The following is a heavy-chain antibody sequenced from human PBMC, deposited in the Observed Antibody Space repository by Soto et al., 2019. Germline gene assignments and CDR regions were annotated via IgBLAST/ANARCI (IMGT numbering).Heavy chain of an antibody. CDR3: ARDGDDYVWGSYRRNYYYYYGMDV. Sequence: ASVKVSCKASGYTFTTYYIHWVRQAPGQGLEWMGIINPSGGSTSYAQKFQGRVTMTRDTSTSTVYMELSSLRSEDTAVYYCARDGDDYVWGSYRRNYYYYYGMDVWGQGTTVTVSS. D-gene: IGHD3-16*02. J-gene: IGHJ6*02. V-gene: IGHV1-46*01. CDR2: INPSGGST. CDR1: GYTFTTYY.